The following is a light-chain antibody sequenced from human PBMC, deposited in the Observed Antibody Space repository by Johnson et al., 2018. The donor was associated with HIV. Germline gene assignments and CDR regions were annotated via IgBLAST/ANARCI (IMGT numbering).Light chain of an antibody. CDR2: DNN. J-gene: IGLJ1*01. CDR3: GTWDSSLSAGPYV. Sequence: QSALTQPPSVSAAPGQKVTISCSGSSSNIANNYVSWYQQLPGTAPKLLIYDNNKRPSGIPDRFSGSKSGTSATLGITGLQTGDEADYYCGTWDSSLSAGPYVFGTGTKVTVL. V-gene: IGLV1-51*01. CDR1: SSNIANNY.